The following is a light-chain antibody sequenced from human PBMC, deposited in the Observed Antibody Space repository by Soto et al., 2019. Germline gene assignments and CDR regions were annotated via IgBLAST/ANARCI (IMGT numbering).Light chain of an antibody. CDR3: QQYGSSPWT. V-gene: IGKV3-20*01. CDR1: QSISSNY. J-gene: IGKJ1*01. Sequence: EIVLTQSPGTLSLSPGEGASLSCRASQSISSNYFAWYQQKPGQSPRLLIYASSIRATGIPDRFSGSGSGTDFTRTISRLEPEDVAVYYWQQYGSSPWTFGQGTKVEIK. CDR2: ASS.